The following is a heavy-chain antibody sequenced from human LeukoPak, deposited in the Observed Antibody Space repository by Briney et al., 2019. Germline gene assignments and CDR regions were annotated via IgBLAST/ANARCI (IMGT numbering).Heavy chain of an antibody. CDR2: INPNSGGT. CDR1: GYTFTGYY. V-gene: IGHV1-2*02. J-gene: IGHJ5*02. CDR3: ARGPVYSSSWQNWFDP. Sequence: ASVKVSCKASGYTFTGYYMYWVRQAPGQGLEWMGWINPNSGGTNYAQKFQGRVTMTRDTSISTAYMELSRLRSDDTAVYYCARGPVYSSSWQNWFDPWGQGTLVTVSS. D-gene: IGHD6-13*01.